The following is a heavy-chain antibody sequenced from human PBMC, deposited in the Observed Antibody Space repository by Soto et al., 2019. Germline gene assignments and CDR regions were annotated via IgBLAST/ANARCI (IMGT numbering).Heavy chain of an antibody. D-gene: IGHD1-1*01. Sequence: PSETLSLTCTVSGGSISSYYWSWIRQPPGKGLEWIGYIYYSGSTNYNPSLKSRVTISVDTSKNQFSLKLSSVIAADTAVYYCARDRDSWKFDYWGQGTLVTVSS. J-gene: IGHJ4*02. V-gene: IGHV4-59*01. CDR2: IYYSGST. CDR3: ARDRDSWKFDY. CDR1: GGSISSYY.